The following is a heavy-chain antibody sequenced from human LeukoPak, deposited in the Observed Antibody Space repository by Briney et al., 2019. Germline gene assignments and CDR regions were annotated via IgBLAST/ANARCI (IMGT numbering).Heavy chain of an antibody. CDR3: VRRCQDAYTLYCFDY. CDR1: GGSINGYS. V-gene: IGHV4-59*01. Sequence: PSETLSLTCTVSGGSINGYSWSWIRQTPGKGLEWIGHMYYSGGTNYNPSLKSRVTISVDTSKNQFSLRLSSVTAADTAVYYCVRRCQDAYTLYCFDYWGQGTLVTVSS. D-gene: IGHD5-24*01. J-gene: IGHJ4*02. CDR2: MYYSGGT.